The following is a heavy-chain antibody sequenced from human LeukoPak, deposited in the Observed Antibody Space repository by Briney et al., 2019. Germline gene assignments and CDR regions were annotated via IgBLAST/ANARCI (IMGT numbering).Heavy chain of an antibody. CDR3: ARDPKFGELLYWFDP. CDR2: INPNSGGT. V-gene: IGHV1-2*02. J-gene: IGHJ5*02. Sequence: ASVKVSCKASGYTFTGYYMHWVRQAPGQGLEWMGWINPNSGGTNYAQKFQGRVTMTRDTSISTAYMELSRRRSDDTAVYYCARDPKFGELLYWFDPWGQGTLVTVSS. D-gene: IGHD3-10*01. CDR1: GYTFTGYY.